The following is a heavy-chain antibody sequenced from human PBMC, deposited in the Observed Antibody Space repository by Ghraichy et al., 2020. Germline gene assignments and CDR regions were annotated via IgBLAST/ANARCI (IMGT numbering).Heavy chain of an antibody. CDR2: ISGSGGST. CDR3: AKGDSEIAAAAAFDY. V-gene: IGHV3-23*01. J-gene: IGHJ4*02. Sequence: GGSLRLSCAASGFTFSSYAMSWVRQTPGKGLEWVSAISGSGGSTYYADSVKGRFTISRDNSKNTLYLQMNSLRAEDTAVYYCAKGDSEIAAAAAFDYWGQGTLVTVSS. CDR1: GFTFSSYA. D-gene: IGHD6-13*01.